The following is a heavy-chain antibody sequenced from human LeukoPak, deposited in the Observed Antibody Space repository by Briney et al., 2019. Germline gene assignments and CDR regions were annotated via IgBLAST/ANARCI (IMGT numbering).Heavy chain of an antibody. D-gene: IGHD5-18*01. CDR3: ARGVGGYSYGLGAYWFDP. Sequence: GASVEVSCKASGYTFTSYDINWVRQATGQGLELMGWMNPNSGNTGYAQKFQGRVTMTRNTSISTAYMELSSLRSEDTAVYYCARGVGGYSYGLGAYWFDPWGQGTLVTVSS. J-gene: IGHJ5*02. CDR2: MNPNSGNT. V-gene: IGHV1-8*01. CDR1: GYTFTSYD.